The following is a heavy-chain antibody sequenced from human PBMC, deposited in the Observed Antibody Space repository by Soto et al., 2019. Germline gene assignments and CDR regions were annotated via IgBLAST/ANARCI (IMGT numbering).Heavy chain of an antibody. D-gene: IGHD2-2*03. CDR3: AREGLDIVLVPAHYYGMDV. V-gene: IGHV3-30-3*01. Sequence: QVQLVESGGGVVQPGRSLRLSCAASGFTFSSYAMHWVRQAPGKGLEWVAVISYDGSNKYYADSVKGRFTISRDNSKNTLYLQMNSLRAEDTAVYYCAREGLDIVLVPAHYYGMDVWGQGTTVTVSS. J-gene: IGHJ6*02. CDR1: GFTFSSYA. CDR2: ISYDGSNK.